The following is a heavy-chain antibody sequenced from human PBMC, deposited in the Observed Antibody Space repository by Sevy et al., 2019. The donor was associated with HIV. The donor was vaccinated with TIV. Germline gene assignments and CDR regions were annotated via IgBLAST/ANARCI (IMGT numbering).Heavy chain of an antibody. CDR3: AREGLMVYAIEGYAFDF. CDR1: GFTFSSYG. CDR2: IWYDGSNK. V-gene: IGHV3-33*01. Sequence: GGSLRLSCAASGFTFSSYGMHWVRQAPGKGLEWVAVIWYDGSNKYYADSVKGRFTISRDNSKNTLYLQMNSLRAEDTAVYYCAREGLMVYAIEGYAFDFWGQGTMVTVSS. J-gene: IGHJ3*01. D-gene: IGHD2-8*01.